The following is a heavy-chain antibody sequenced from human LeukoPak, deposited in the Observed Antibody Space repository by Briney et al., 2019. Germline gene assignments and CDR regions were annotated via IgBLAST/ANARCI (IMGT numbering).Heavy chain of an antibody. J-gene: IGHJ5*02. CDR2: INHSGST. V-gene: IGHV4-34*01. CDR1: GGSFSGYY. D-gene: IGHD1-26*01. CDR3: AREHSGSYSGWFDP. Sequence: SETLSLTCAVYGGSFSGYYWSWIRQPPGKGLEWIGEINHSGSTNYNPSLKSRVTISVDTSKNQFSLKLSSVTAADTAVYYCAREHSGSYSGWFDPWGQGTLVTVSS.